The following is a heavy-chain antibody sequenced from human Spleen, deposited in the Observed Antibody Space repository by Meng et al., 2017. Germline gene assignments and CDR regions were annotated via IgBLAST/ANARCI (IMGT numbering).Heavy chain of an antibody. CDR2: IFHSGST. J-gene: IGHJ4*02. V-gene: IGHV4-30-2*01. CDR1: GGSISSGGYS. D-gene: IGHD6-13*01. CDR3: ARAGGSSWYVDY. Sequence: QLQLQESGSGSVEPSQTLSLTCAVSGGSISSGGYSWSWIRQPPGKGLEWIGYIFHSGSTYYNPSLESRVTISLDRSKKQFSLKLSSVTAADTAVYFCARAGGSSWYVDYWGQGTLVTVSS.